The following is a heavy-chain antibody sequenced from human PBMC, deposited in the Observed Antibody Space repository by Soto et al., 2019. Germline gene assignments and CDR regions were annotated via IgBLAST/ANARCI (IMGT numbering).Heavy chain of an antibody. CDR2: ISSSSSYI. Sequence: GGSLRLSCAASGFTFSSYSMNWVRQAPGKGLEWVSSISSSSSYIYYADSVKGRFTISRDNAKNSLYLQMNSLRAEDTAVYYSFYSGYDPYYYYYMDVWGKGTTVTVSS. D-gene: IGHD5-12*01. CDR3: FYSGYDPYYYYYMDV. CDR1: GFTFSSYS. V-gene: IGHV3-21*01. J-gene: IGHJ6*03.